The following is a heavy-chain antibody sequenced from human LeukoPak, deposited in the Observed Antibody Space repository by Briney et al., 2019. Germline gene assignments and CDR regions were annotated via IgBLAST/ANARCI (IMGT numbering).Heavy chain of an antibody. CDR3: ARSTLSRHVVVVTAQYYFDY. CDR2: INTDGSSA. V-gene: IGHV3-74*01. CDR1: GFTFSSYW. D-gene: IGHD2-21*02. Sequence: GGSLRLSCAASGFTFSSYWMHWVRQAPGKGLVWVSRINTDGSSASYADSVKGRFTISRDNAKNTLYLQINSLRAEDTAVYYCARSTLSRHVVVVTAQYYFDYWGQGTLVTVSS. J-gene: IGHJ4*02.